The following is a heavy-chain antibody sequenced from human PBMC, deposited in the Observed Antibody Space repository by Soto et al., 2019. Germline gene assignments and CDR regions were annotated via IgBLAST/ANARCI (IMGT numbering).Heavy chain of an antibody. D-gene: IGHD2-2*01. CDR1: GYTFTTFW. CDR2: IDPGDTYA. J-gene: IGHJ5*02. Sequence: RGESLKISCTGFGYTFTTFWISWVRQMPGKGLEWMGRIDPGDTYATYSPAFQGHVTISADKATSTAYLQWSGLKASDTAMYFCARIYCTTTTCDSWFDPWGQGTLVTVSS. V-gene: IGHV5-10-1*01. CDR3: ARIYCTTTTCDSWFDP.